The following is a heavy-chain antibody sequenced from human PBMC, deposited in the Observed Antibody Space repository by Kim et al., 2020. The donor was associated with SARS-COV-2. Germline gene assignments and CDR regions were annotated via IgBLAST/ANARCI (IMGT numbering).Heavy chain of an antibody. V-gene: IGHV3-30*01. J-gene: IGHJ1*01. Sequence: SVKGRFTNSRDNSRNTLYLQMNSLRAEDTAVYYCARDGTMVRGVSGYFQHWGQGTLVTVSS. D-gene: IGHD3-10*01. CDR3: ARDGTMVRGVSGYFQH.